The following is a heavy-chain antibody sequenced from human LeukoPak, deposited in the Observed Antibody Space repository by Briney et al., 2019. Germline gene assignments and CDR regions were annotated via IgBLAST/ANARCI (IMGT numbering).Heavy chain of an antibody. V-gene: IGHV3-53*01. CDR2: IYSGGST. Sequence: PGGSLRLSCAASGFTVNSNYMSGVRQAPGKGLEWVSVIYSGGSTYYADSVKGRFTISRDNSKNTLYLQMNSLRAEDTAVYYCAREGKRFLDHYYYYGMDVWGQGTTVTVSS. CDR3: AREGKRFLDHYYYYGMDV. J-gene: IGHJ6*02. CDR1: GFTVNSNY. D-gene: IGHD3-3*01.